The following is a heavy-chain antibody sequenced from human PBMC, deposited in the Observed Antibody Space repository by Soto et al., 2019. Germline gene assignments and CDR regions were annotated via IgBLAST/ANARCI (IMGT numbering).Heavy chain of an antibody. J-gene: IGHJ4*01. CDR3: TKGFGATHSPFDY. CDR2: ISGSGDRA. Sequence: GGSLRLSCAASGFTFRSYAMNWVRQAPGKGPEWVSSISGSGDRAYHANSVKGRFTISRDNSKNTLYLQVNSLRAEDTAVYYCTKGFGATHSPFDYWGHGTQFTVSS. V-gene: IGHV3-23*01. D-gene: IGHD2-15*01. CDR1: GFTFRSYA.